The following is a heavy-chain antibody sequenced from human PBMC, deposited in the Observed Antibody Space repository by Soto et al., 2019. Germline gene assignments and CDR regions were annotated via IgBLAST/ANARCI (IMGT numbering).Heavy chain of an antibody. V-gene: IGHV4-34*01. D-gene: IGHD1-1*01. J-gene: IGHJ3*02. CDR1: GGFVSSGSYY. CDR3: ARVERGTATTVVDAFDI. CDR2: MSHSGGT. Sequence: QVQLQQWGAGLLKPSETLSLICAVYGGFVSSGSYYWSWIRQPPGKGLEWIGEMSHSGGTHFNPSLNSRVTISVDTSKNQFSLKMSSVTVADTALYYCARVERGTATTVVDAFDIWGPGTMVTVSS.